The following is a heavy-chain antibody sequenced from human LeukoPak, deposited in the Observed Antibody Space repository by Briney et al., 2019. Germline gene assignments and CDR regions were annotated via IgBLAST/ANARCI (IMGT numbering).Heavy chain of an antibody. Sequence: SVKVSCKASGGTFSSYTISWVRQAPGQGLEWMGRIIPILGIANHAQKFQGRVTITADKSTSTAYMELSGLRSEDTAVYYCARDVAVVVGLWGPFDIWGQGTMVTVSS. D-gene: IGHD2-2*01. J-gene: IGHJ3*02. CDR3: ARDVAVVVGLWGPFDI. V-gene: IGHV1-69*02. CDR1: GGTFSSYT. CDR2: IIPILGIA.